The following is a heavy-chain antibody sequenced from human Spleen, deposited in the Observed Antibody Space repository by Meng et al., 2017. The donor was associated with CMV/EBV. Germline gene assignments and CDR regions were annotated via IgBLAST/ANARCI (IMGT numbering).Heavy chain of an antibody. Sequence: GGSLRLSCAASGFTVSSNYLGWVRQAPGKGLEWVSVIYSGGTTHYADSVKGRFTISRDNSKNTSFLQMNSLRLEDTAVYYCAGGGLLMVRGVSNAFDIWGQGTMVTVSS. CDR3: AGGGLLMVRGVSNAFDI. V-gene: IGHV3-53*05. D-gene: IGHD3-10*01. CDR1: GFTVSSNY. CDR2: IYSGGTT. J-gene: IGHJ3*02.